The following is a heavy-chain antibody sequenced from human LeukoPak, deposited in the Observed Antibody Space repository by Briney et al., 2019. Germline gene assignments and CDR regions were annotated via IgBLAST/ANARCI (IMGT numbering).Heavy chain of an antibody. D-gene: IGHD6-19*01. CDR2: ISSSSSYI. CDR3: ARKAGTGAFDI. Sequence: GGSLRLSCAASGFTFSSYSMNWVRQAPGEGLEWVSSISSSSSYIYYADSVKGRFTISRDNAKNSLYLQMNSLRAEDTAVYYCARKAGTGAFDIWGQGTMVTVSS. CDR1: GFTFSSYS. J-gene: IGHJ3*02. V-gene: IGHV3-21*01.